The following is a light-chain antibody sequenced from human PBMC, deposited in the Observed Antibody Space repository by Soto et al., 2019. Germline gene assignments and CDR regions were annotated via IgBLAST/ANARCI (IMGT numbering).Light chain of an antibody. CDR3: QQYDNLPLT. Sequence: DIQMTQSPSSLSASVGDRVTITCQASQDISNYLNWYQQKPGKAPKLLIYDASNLETGVQSRFSGSGSGTDFTFTIRSLQPEDIATYYCQQYDNLPLTVGGGTKVDI. V-gene: IGKV1-33*01. CDR1: QDISNY. J-gene: IGKJ4*01. CDR2: DAS.